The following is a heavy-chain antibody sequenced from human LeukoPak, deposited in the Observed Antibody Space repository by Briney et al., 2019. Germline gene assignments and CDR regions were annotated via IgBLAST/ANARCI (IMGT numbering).Heavy chain of an antibody. CDR3: ARLVRWLQPPYYYYYYMDV. Sequence: SETLSLTCAVYGGSFSGYYWSWIRQPPGKGLEWIGEINHSGSTNYNPSLKSRVTISVDTSKNQFSLKLSSVTAADTAVYYCARLVRWLQPPYYYYYYMDVWGKGTTVTVSS. CDR2: INHSGST. D-gene: IGHD5-24*01. J-gene: IGHJ6*03. V-gene: IGHV4-34*01. CDR1: GGSFSGYY.